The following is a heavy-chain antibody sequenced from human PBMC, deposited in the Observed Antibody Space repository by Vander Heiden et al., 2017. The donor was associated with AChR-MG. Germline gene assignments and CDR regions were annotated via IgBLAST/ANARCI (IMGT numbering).Heavy chain of an antibody. CDR1: GVHLTTYH. J-gene: IGHJ3*01. CDR3: AVARGHFGGEFPEF. Sequence: VQLLESVGRLVQPRGSLTLSCAPTGVHLTTYHVNWVRPGTGEGWQWVLHRKAFDRVTYYAGTVLGRSRRARDDDKQTFYLQMNSLRVEDTARYFCAVARGHFGGEFPEFWGRGTMVSVS. V-gene: IGHV3-23*05. D-gene: IGHD2-21*02. CDR2: RKAFDRVT.